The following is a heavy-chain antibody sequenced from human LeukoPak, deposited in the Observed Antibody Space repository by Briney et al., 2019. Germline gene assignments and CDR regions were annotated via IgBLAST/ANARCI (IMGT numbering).Heavy chain of an antibody. Sequence: KPSETLSLTCTVSGGSISSYYWSWIRQPPGKGLEWIGYIYYSGSTNYNPSLKSRVAISVDTSKNQFSLKLSSATAADTAVYYCASLYSSGSKTFDYWGQGTLVTVSS. CDR3: ASLYSSGSKTFDY. J-gene: IGHJ4*02. D-gene: IGHD6-19*01. CDR1: GGSISSYY. V-gene: IGHV4-59*08. CDR2: IYYSGST.